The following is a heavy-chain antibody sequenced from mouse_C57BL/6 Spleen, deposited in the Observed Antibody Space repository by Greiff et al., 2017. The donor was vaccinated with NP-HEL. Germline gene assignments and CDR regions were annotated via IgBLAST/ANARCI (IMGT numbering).Heavy chain of an antibody. J-gene: IGHJ3*01. CDR3: ARVPKIYYGSSYAWFAY. V-gene: IGHV1-42*01. Sequence: EVQVVESGPELVKPGASVKISCKASGYSFTGYYMNWVKQSPEKSLEWIGEINPSTGGTTYNQKFKAKATLTVDKSSSTAYMQLKSLTSEDSAVYYCARVPKIYYGSSYAWFAYWGQGTLVTVSA. CDR1: GYSFTGYY. CDR2: INPSTGGT. D-gene: IGHD1-1*01.